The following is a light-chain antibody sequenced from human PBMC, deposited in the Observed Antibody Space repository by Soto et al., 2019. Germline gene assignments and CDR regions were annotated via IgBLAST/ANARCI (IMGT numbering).Light chain of an antibody. J-gene: IGLJ2*01. CDR2: EVS. CDR3: SSYTFSSTLV. V-gene: IGLV2-14*01. CDR1: NRDIGGYKY. Sequence: QSALTQPASVSGSPGQSITISCTGSNRDIGGYKYVSWYQQHPDKAPKLLIYEVSNRPSGVSSRFSGSKSGDTASLTISGLQAEDEAHYFCSSYTFSSTLVFGGGTKLTVL.